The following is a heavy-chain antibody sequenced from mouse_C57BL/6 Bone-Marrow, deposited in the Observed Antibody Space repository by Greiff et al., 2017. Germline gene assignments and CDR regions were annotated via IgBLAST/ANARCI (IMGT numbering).Heavy chain of an antibody. CDR2: ISDGGSYT. J-gene: IGHJ2*01. CDR3: ARDVPLSQIRPLYLDY. Sequence: EVMLVESGGGLVKPGGSLKLSCAASGFTFSSYAMSWVRQTPDKRLEWVATISDGGSYTYYPDNVKGRFTISRDNAKNNLYLQMSHLKSEDTAMYYCARDVPLSQIRPLYLDYWGQGTTLTVSS. V-gene: IGHV5-4*01. CDR1: GFTFSSYA. D-gene: IGHD3-2*02.